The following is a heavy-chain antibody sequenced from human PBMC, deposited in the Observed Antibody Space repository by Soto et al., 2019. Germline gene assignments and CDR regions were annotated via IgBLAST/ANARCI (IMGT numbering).Heavy chain of an antibody. J-gene: IGHJ4*02. D-gene: IGHD5-18*01. CDR1: GGSISSSNW. CDR3: ARRYGSCFDY. CDR2: IYYSGST. Sequence: SESLSLTCAVSGGSISSSNWWSWVRQPPGKGLEWIGEIYYSGSTIYNPSLKSRVTISVDTSKNQFSLKLSSVTAADTDVYYCARRYGSCFDYWGQGTLVTVSS. V-gene: IGHV4-4*02.